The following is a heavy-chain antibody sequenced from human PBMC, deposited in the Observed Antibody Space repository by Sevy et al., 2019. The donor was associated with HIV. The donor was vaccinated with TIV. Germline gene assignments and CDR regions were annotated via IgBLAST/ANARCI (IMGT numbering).Heavy chain of an antibody. CDR3: AKDVGYCSGGSCLAFDY. V-gene: IGHV3-23*01. J-gene: IGHJ4*02. Sequence: GGSLRLSCAASGFTFSSYAMSWVRQAPGRGLEWVSAICGSGGSTYYADSGKGRCTISRDNSKNTLYLQMNSLIAEDTAVEYCAKDVGYCSGGSCLAFDYWGQGTLVTVSS. CDR2: ICGSGGST. CDR1: GFTFSSYA. D-gene: IGHD2-15*01.